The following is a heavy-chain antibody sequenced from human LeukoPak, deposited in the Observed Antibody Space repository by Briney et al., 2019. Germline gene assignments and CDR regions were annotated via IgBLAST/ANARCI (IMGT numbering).Heavy chain of an antibody. CDR3: ARDKVYYGSGTYGY. CDR2: INSDGSST. D-gene: IGHD3-10*01. V-gene: IGHV3-74*01. CDR1: GFTFSSYW. J-gene: IGHJ4*02. Sequence: PGGSLRLSCAASGFTFSSYWMHWVPQVPGKGLVWVPHINSDGSSTSYADSVKGRFTISRDNAKNTLYLQMNSLRAEDTAVYFCARDKVYYGSGTYGYWGQGTLVTVSS.